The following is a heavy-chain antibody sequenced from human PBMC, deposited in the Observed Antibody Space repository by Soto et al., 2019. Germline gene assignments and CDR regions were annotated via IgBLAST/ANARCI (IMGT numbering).Heavy chain of an antibody. CDR3: ARVNDSSSWYEWYFDL. V-gene: IGHV1-69*06. Sequence: QVQLVQSGAEVKKPGSSVKVSCKASGGTFSSYAISWGRQAPGQGLEWMGGIIPIFGTANYAQKFQGRVTITADKSTSTAYMELSSLRSEDTDVYYCARVNDSSSWYEWYFDLWGRGTLVTVSS. J-gene: IGHJ2*01. D-gene: IGHD6-13*01. CDR1: GGTFSSYA. CDR2: IIPIFGTA.